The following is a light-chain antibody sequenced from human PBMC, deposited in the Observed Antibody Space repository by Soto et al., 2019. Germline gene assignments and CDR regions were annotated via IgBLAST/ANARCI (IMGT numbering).Light chain of an antibody. CDR1: SSDVGSYNL. CDR3: CSFAGRSTVV. V-gene: IGLV2-23*01. Sequence: QSVLTQPASGSGSPGQSSTISCTGTSSDVGSYNLVSWYHQHPTKAPKLLIFEGSNRPSGVSNRFSGSKSGNTASLTISGLQAEDQPDECCCSFAGRSTVVFRGGTTLHVL. CDR2: EGS. J-gene: IGLJ2*01.